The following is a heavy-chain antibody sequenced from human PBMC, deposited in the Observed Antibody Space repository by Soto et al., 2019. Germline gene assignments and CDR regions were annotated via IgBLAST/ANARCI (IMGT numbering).Heavy chain of an antibody. D-gene: IGHD5-18*01. CDR2: IYYSGST. J-gene: IGHJ4*02. Sequence: TSETLSLTCAVSGGSISSGGYYWSWIRQPPGKGLEWIGYIYYSGSTNYNPSLKSRVTISVDTSKNQFSLKLSSVTAADTAVYYCARGRSYGSPFDYWGQGTLVTVSS. CDR1: GGSISSGGYY. V-gene: IGHV4-61*08. CDR3: ARGRSYGSPFDY.